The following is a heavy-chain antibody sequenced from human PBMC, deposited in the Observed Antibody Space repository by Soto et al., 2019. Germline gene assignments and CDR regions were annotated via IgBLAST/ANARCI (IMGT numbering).Heavy chain of an antibody. CDR1: GFTFSSYA. CDR2: ISYDGSNK. D-gene: IGHD3-3*01. J-gene: IGHJ4*02. V-gene: IGHV3-30-3*01. Sequence: QVQLVESGGGVVQPGRSPRLSCAASGFTFSSYAMHWVRQAPGKGLEWVAVISYDGSNKYYADSVKGRFTISRDNSKNTLYLQMNSLRAEDTAVYYCARASFGVVIIVDYWGQGTLVTVSS. CDR3: ARASFGVVIIVDY.